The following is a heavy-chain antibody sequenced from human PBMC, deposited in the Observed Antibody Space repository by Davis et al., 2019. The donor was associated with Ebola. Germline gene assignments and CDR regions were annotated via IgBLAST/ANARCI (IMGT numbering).Heavy chain of an antibody. CDR3: ARGGGSGGSQYYFDY. CDR1: GYTFTGYY. D-gene: IGHD2-15*01. J-gene: IGHJ4*02. V-gene: IGHV1-2*04. Sequence: AASVKVSCKASGYTFTGYYMHWVRQAPGQGLEWMGWINPNSGGTNYAQKFQGWVTMTRDTSISTAYMELSRLRSDDTTVYYCARGGGSGGSQYYFDYWGQGTLVTVSS. CDR2: INPNSGGT.